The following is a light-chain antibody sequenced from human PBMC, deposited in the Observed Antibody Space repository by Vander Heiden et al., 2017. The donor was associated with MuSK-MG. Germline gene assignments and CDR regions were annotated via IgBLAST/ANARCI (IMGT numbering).Light chain of an antibody. J-gene: IGKJ5*01. CDR3: QQDNAYPIT. CDR1: QSISSW. V-gene: IGKV1-5*03. Sequence: DIQMTQSPSTLSASVGDRVTITCRASQSISSWLAWYQQKPGKAPKLIIYKAASLEGGVPSRFSGSRSGTEFTLTISSLQPEDFATYYCQQDNAYPITFGQGTRLEIK. CDR2: KAA.